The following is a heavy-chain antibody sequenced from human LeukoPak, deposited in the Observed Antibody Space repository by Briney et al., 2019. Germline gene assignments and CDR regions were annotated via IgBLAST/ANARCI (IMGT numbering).Heavy chain of an antibody. Sequence: SGGSLRLSCTASGFTFTSYWMHWVRQAPGEGLVWVSRINVGSSTAYANSVKGQFTISRDNSRNRLYLQMNTLTVEDTAIYYSARRLLTGGVTDFFDFWGQGALVTVSS. V-gene: IGHV3-74*01. J-gene: IGHJ4*02. D-gene: IGHD2-21*02. CDR1: GFTFTSYW. CDR3: ARRLLTGGVTDFFDF. CDR2: INVGSST.